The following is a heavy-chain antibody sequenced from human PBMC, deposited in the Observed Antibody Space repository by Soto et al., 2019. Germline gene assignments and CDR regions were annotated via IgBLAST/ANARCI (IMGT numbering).Heavy chain of an antibody. CDR1: GGSFSGYY. D-gene: IGHD3-9*01. CDR3: ARGPRSYDILTGSSYYYGMDV. CDR2: INHSGST. J-gene: IGHJ6*02. Sequence: SETLSLTCAVYGGSFSGYYWTWIRQPPGTGLEWIGEINHSGSTNYNPSLKSRVTISVDTSKNQFSLKLTSVTAADTAVYYCARGPRSYDILTGSSYYYGMDVWGQGTTVT. V-gene: IGHV4-34*01.